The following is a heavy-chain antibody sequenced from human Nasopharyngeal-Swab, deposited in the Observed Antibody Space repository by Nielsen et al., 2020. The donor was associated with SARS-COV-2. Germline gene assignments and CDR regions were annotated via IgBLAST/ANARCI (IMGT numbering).Heavy chain of an antibody. CDR1: GFTFSSYA. D-gene: IGHD3-10*01. CDR2: ISGSGGST. Sequence: ETLSLTCAASGFTFSSYAMSWVRQAPGKGLEWVSAISGSGGSTYYADSVKGRFTISRDNSKNTLYLQMNSLRVEDTAVYYCAKGRGADYWGQGTLATVSS. V-gene: IGHV3-23*01. J-gene: IGHJ4*02. CDR3: AKGRGADY.